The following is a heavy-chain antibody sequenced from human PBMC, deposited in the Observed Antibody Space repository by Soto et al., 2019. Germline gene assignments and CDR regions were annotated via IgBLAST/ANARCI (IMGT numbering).Heavy chain of an antibody. CDR2: IYYSGST. V-gene: IGHV4-39*01. D-gene: IGHD3-22*01. CDR1: GGPISTSSYY. J-gene: IGHJ4*02. CDR3: ARDYDSSGDY. Sequence: QLQLQESGPGLVKPSETLSLTCTVSGGPISTSSYYWGWIRQPPGKGLEWIGSIYYSGSTYYNPSLKSRVTLSVDTSKNQFSLKLSSVTAADPAVYYCARDYDSSGDYWGQGTLVTVSS.